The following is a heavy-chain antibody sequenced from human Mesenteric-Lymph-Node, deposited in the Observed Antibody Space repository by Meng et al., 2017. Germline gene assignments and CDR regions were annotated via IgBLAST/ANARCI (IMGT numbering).Heavy chain of an antibody. CDR2: IYHSGST. J-gene: IGHJ4*02. Sequence: QGPLAESGPGRVNPSGTPSLTCAVFGGSISSINWWSGVRQPPGKGLEWIGEIYHSGSTNYNPSLKSRVTISVDKSKNQFSLKLSSVTAADTAVYYCASGRKYCSSTSCYGQFDYWGQGTLVTVSS. V-gene: IGHV4-4*02. CDR1: GGSISSINW. CDR3: ASGRKYCSSTSCYGQFDY. D-gene: IGHD2-2*01.